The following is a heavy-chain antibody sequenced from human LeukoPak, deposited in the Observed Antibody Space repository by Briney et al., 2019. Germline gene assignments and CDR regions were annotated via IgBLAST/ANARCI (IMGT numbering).Heavy chain of an antibody. J-gene: IGHJ4*02. V-gene: IGHV1-3*01. CDR1: GYTFCDYA. CDR3: ARGSTSDWPLDH. Sequence: GASVKGSRKGSGYTFCDYAVHWVRQGPGQRFEWMGWIDAGNGDTRYSQKFQGRVTITRDTSASTAYIELRSLRSEDTAMYYCARGSTSDWPLDHWGQETLVTISS. CDR2: IDAGNGDT. D-gene: IGHD2-2*01.